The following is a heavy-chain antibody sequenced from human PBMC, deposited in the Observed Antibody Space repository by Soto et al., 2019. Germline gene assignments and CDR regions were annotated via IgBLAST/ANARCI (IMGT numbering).Heavy chain of an antibody. CDR3: ARALIVVVPAAKAAGAFDI. CDR1: GYTFTSYY. CDR2: INPSGGST. V-gene: IGHV1-46*01. Sequence: QVQLVQSGAEVKKPGASVKVSCKASGYTFTSYYMHWARQAPGQGLEWMGIINPSGGSTSYAQKFQGRVTMTRDTSTSTVYMELSSLRSEDTAVYYCARALIVVVPAAKAAGAFDIWGQGTMVTVSS. D-gene: IGHD2-2*01. J-gene: IGHJ3*02.